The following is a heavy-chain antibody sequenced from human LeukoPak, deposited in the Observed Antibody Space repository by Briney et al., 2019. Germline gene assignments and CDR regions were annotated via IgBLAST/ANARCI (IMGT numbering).Heavy chain of an antibody. CDR2: ISGSGGST. Sequence: GGSLRLSCAASGFTFSNAWMSWVRQAPGRGLEWVSAISGSGGSTYYADSVKGRFTISRDNSKNTLYLQMNSLRAEDTAVYYCARAGRLYCSSTSCHEGDAFDIWGQGTMVTVSS. CDR1: GFTFSNAW. D-gene: IGHD2-2*01. J-gene: IGHJ3*02. V-gene: IGHV3-23*01. CDR3: ARAGRLYCSSTSCHEGDAFDI.